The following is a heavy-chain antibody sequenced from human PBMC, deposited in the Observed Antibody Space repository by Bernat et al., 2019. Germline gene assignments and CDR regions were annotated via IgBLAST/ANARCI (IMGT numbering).Heavy chain of an antibody. CDR1: GGSISSSSFY. D-gene: IGHD3-10*01. V-gene: IGHV4-39*07. CDR2: MYYSGNT. CDR3: ARKGSGSVSPFDY. Sequence: QLQLQESGPGLVKPSETLSLTCTVSGGSISSSSFYWGWIRQPPGKGLEWIGSMYYSGNTYYNAPLKSRVTISVDTSKNQFSLKLSSVTAADTAVYYCARKGSGSVSPFDYWGQGTLVTVSS. J-gene: IGHJ4*02.